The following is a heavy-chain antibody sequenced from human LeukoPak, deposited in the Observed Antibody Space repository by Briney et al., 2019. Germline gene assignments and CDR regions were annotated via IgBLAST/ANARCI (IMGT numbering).Heavy chain of an antibody. CDR3: AKSRGGWSTFDY. Sequence: PGGSLRLSCAASGFTFSSYAMNWVRQAPGKGLEWVSGMSAYGGNTYYADSVKGRFTISRDNSKNTLYLQMSSLRADDTAVYYCAKSRGGWSTFDYWGQGTLVTVSS. J-gene: IGHJ4*02. V-gene: IGHV3-23*01. CDR2: MSAYGGNT. D-gene: IGHD6-19*01. CDR1: GFTFSSYA.